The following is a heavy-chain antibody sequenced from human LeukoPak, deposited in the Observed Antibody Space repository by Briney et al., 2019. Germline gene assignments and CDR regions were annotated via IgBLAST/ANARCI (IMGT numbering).Heavy chain of an antibody. D-gene: IGHD2-2*01. CDR2: IISSSSYT. V-gene: IGHV3-11*05. CDR1: GFTFNDYY. J-gene: IGHJ4*02. CDR3: ARDSPPDCSSTSCAPLSDN. Sequence: GGSLRLSCAASGFTFNDYYMSWIRQAPGKGLEWVSYIISSSSYTNYADSVKGRFTISRDNANNSLYLQMNSLRAEDTAVYYCARDSPPDCSSTSCAPLSDNWGQRTLVTVSS.